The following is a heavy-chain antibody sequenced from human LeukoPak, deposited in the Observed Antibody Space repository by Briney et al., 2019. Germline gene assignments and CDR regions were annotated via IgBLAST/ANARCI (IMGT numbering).Heavy chain of an antibody. J-gene: IGHJ4*02. CDR2: IFADDLT. V-gene: IGHV3-53*01. D-gene: IGHD2/OR15-2a*01. CDR1: GFSVSDHY. CDR3: ARGAMSTFARFDS. Sequence: AGGSLRLSCVVSGFSVSDHYMSWVRQAPGKGLQWLSVIFADDLTYYEDSIKGRFTISRDRSQNTLYLQMKNLRAEDTAVYYCARGAMSTFARFDSWGQGTLVSVSS.